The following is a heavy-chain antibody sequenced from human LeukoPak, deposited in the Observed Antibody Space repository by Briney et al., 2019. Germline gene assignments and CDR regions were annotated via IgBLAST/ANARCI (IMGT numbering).Heavy chain of an antibody. J-gene: IGHJ4*02. CDR2: VYTTGSVA. Sequence: GASVKVSCKASGHTFTNYHIHWVRQARGQGVEWMGAVYTTGSVAINTQTFPVRVTMTRDTSTGTVYMELSSLRFEDTAIYYCATEAPRSYYFDYWGQGIQVTVSS. CDR1: GHTFTNYH. V-gene: IGHV1-46*01. CDR3: ATEAPRSYYFDY.